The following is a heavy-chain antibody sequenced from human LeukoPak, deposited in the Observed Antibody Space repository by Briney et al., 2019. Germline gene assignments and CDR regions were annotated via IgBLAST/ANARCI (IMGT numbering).Heavy chain of an antibody. J-gene: IGHJ4*02. D-gene: IGHD5-24*01. Sequence: GRSLTLSCAASGFTFSNYGMHWVRQAPGKGLEWVAVIWFDGSNRLYADSVKGRFTISRDNSENTLYMQMNSLRAEDTAVYYCARWGRDGDNSNCFDYWGQGTLVTVSS. CDR3: ARWGRDGDNSNCFDY. V-gene: IGHV3-33*01. CDR2: IWFDGSNR. CDR1: GFTFSNYG.